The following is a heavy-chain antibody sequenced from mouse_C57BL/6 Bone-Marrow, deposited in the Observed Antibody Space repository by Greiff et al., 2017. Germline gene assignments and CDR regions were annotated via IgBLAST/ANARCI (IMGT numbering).Heavy chain of an antibody. CDR2: IYPSDSET. V-gene: IGHV1-61*01. CDR3: ARGIYYYGSSYEGLGV. J-gene: IGHJ1*03. D-gene: IGHD1-1*01. CDR1: GYTFTSYW. Sequence: QVQLQQPGAELVRPGSSVKLSCKASGYTFTSYWMDWVKQRPGQGLEWIGNIYPSDSETHYNQKFKDKATLTVDKSSSTAYMQLSSLTSEDSAVYYCARGIYYYGSSYEGLGVWGTGTTVTVSS.